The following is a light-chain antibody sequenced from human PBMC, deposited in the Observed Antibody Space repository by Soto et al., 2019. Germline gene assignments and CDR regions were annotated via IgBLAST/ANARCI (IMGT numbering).Light chain of an antibody. CDR2: DAS. V-gene: IGKV3-11*01. J-gene: IGKJ5*01. Sequence: EIVLTQSPATLSLSPGELATLSCSASQSVTNYLAWYQQKPGQAPRLIFYDASNRATGVPPRFSASGSGTDFTLTISSLEPEDFAVYYCQQYNDWPPITFGQGTRLEIK. CDR1: QSVTNY. CDR3: QQYNDWPPIT.